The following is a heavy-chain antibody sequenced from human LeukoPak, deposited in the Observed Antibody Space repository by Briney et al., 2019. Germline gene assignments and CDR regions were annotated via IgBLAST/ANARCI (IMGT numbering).Heavy chain of an antibody. V-gene: IGHV4-59*08. CDR1: GGSISSYY. Sequence: SETLSLTCTVSGGSISSYYWSWIRQPPGKGLEWIGYIYYSGSTNYNPSLKSRVTISVDTSKNQFSLKLSSVTAAGTAVYYCATSTGDQIDYWGQGTLVTVSS. CDR3: ATSTGDQIDY. D-gene: IGHD7-27*01. J-gene: IGHJ4*02. CDR2: IYYSGST.